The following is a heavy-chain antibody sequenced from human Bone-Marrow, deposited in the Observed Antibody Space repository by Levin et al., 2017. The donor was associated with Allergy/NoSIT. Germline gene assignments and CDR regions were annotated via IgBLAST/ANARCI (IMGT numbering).Heavy chain of an antibody. CDR3: ARDCGINWFDP. Sequence: GGSLRLSCAASGFTFDDYGMSWVRQAPGKGLEWVSGINWNGGSTGYADSVKGRFTISRDNAKNSLYLQMNSLRAEDTAVYHCARDCGINWFDPWGQGTLVTVSS. CDR2: INWNGGST. J-gene: IGHJ5*02. D-gene: IGHD1-14*01. CDR1: GFTFDDYG. V-gene: IGHV3-20*01.